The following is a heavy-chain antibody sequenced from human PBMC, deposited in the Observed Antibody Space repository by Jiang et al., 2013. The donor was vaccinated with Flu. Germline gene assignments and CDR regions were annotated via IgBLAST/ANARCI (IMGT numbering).Heavy chain of an antibody. Sequence: STYYNPSLKSRVTISVDTSKNQXSLKLSSVTAADTAVYYCARLRREYSSSWYQFHYYYYGMDVWGQGTTVTVSS. V-gene: IGHV4-39*01. J-gene: IGHJ6*02. CDR3: ARLRREYSSSWYQFHYYYYGMDV. CDR2: ST. D-gene: IGHD6-13*01.